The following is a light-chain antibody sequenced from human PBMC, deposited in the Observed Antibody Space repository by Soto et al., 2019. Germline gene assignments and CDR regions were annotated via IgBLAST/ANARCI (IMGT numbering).Light chain of an antibody. CDR1: QSVSSTY. J-gene: IGKJ2*01. CDR3: QHYGNSRPYT. Sequence: EVVLTQSPGTLSLSPGERATLSCRASQSVSSTYLAWYQHKPGQAPRVLIYGASNRATGIPDRFSGSGSGTDFTLTISRLEPEDFAVYYCQHYGNSRPYTFGQGTKLEIK. CDR2: GAS. V-gene: IGKV3-20*01.